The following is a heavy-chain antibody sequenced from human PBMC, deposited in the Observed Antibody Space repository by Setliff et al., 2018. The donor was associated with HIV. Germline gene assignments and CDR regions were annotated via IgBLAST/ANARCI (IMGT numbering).Heavy chain of an antibody. J-gene: IGHJ3*02. V-gene: IGHV4-61*01. D-gene: IGHD3-22*01. CDR3: ARQWYYYDSSGYYPDAFDI. CDR2: IAYSGTT. Sequence: ETLSLTCNVSGGSFIGSSFQSTWIRQAPGRGLEWIADIAYSGTTMYTNYNPSLESRVTVSEDTSRHQFSLKLSSVTAADTAVYYCARQWYYYDSSGYYPDAFDIWGQGTMVTVSS. CDR1: GGSFIGSSFQ.